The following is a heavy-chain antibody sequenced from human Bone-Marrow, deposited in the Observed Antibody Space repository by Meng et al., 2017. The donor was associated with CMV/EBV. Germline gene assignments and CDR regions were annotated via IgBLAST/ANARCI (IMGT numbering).Heavy chain of an antibody. J-gene: IGHJ4*02. CDR1: FSNYT. CDR2: ISGTSDYI. CDR3: VTGADYYDRSPYSPPRFFAY. V-gene: IGHV3-21*01. Sequence: FSNYTMVWVSQAPGKGLQWVSSISGTSDYIYYADSVKGRFTISRDNAKNSLYLQMNSLRADDTAVYYCVTGADYYDRSPYSPPRFFAYWGQGTLVTVSS. D-gene: IGHD3-22*01.